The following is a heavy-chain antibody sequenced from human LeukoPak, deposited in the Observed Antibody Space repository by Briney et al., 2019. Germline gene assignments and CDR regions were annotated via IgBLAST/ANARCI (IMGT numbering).Heavy chain of an antibody. D-gene: IGHD3-10*01. Sequence: GGSLRLSCAASGFSFSNYGMNWVRQAPGKGLEWVSAISGSGASTYYADSVKGRFTISRDNSKNTLYLQMNSLRAEDTAVYYCARVYYGSGSLYYYYYYMDVWGKGTTVTISS. CDR2: ISGSGAST. CDR3: ARVYYGSGSLYYYYYYMDV. J-gene: IGHJ6*03. CDR1: GFSFSNYG. V-gene: IGHV3-23*01.